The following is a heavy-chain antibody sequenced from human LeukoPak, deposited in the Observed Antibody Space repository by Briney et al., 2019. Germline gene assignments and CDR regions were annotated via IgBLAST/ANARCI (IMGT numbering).Heavy chain of an antibody. Sequence: SETLSLTCTVSGGSISSYYWSLIRQPPGKGLEWIGYIYYSGSTNYNPSLKSRVTISVDTSKNQFSLKLSSVTAADTAVYYCARSVRSGSGYYFDYWGQGTLVTVSS. D-gene: IGHD1-26*01. J-gene: IGHJ4*02. CDR2: IYYSGST. CDR1: GGSISSYY. CDR3: ARSVRSGSGYYFDY. V-gene: IGHV4-59*01.